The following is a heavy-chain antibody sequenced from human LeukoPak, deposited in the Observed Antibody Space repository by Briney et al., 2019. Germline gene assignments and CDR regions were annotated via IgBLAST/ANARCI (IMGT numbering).Heavy chain of an antibody. D-gene: IGHD6-13*01. CDR3: ARGRVSSSSWSSTYYYYFYMDV. V-gene: IGHV4-59*01. CDR1: GGSISSSY. CDR2: IYYSGNT. Sequence: PSETLSLTCTVSGGSISSSYWSWIRQPPGKGLEWIGYIYYSGNTNYNPSLNSRVTISRDTSKNHFSLELSSVTAADTAVYFCARGRVSSSSWSSTYYYYFYMDVWGKGTTVTVSS. J-gene: IGHJ6*03.